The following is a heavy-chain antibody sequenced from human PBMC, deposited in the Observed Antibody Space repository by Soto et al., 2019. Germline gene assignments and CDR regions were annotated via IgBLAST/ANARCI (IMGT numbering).Heavy chain of an antibody. CDR1: GFTVSSNY. CDR3: ARTLYGDNVDY. V-gene: IGHV3-66*01. Sequence: GGSLRLSCAVSGFTVSSNYMTWVRQPPGKGLEWVSVMYTSGRTYYGDSVKGRVTISRDNSKNTLYLQMNSLRVEDTAVYYCARTLYGDNVDYWGQGTLVTVSS. J-gene: IGHJ4*02. D-gene: IGHD4-17*01. CDR2: MYTSGRT.